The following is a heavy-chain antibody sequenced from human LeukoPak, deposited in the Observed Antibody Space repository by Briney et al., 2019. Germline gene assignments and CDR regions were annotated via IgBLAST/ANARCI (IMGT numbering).Heavy chain of an antibody. CDR1: GGPISSSSYY. Sequence: SETLSLTCTVSGGPISSSSYYWGWLRQPPGTGLEWIGSIYYSGSTYYNPSLKSRVTISVDTSKNQFSLKLSSVTAADTAVYYCARDSVTMVRDNWFDPWGQGTLVTVSS. J-gene: IGHJ5*02. D-gene: IGHD3-10*01. CDR3: ARDSVTMVRDNWFDP. CDR2: IYYSGST. V-gene: IGHV4-39*07.